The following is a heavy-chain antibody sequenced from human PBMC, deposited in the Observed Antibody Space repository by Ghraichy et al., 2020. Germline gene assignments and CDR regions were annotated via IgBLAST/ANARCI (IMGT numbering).Heavy chain of an antibody. CDR3: AREIMTPTVNWFDP. D-gene: IGHD3-16*01. Sequence: LSLTCAASGFTFSSYSMNWVRQAPGKGLEWVSYISSSSSTIYYADSVKGRFTISRDNAKNSLYLQMNSLRAEDTAVYYCAREIMTPTVNWFDPWGQGTLVTVSS. V-gene: IGHV3-48*04. CDR2: ISSSSSTI. CDR1: GFTFSSYS. J-gene: IGHJ5*02.